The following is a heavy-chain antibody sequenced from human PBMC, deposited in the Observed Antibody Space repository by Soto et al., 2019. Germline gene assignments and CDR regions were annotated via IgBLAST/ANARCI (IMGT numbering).Heavy chain of an antibody. V-gene: IGHV4-59*08. CDR1: GGSISSYY. J-gene: IGHJ5*02. CDR3: ARSSIEAAGTVYH. CDR2: IHYSGST. D-gene: IGHD6-13*01. Sequence: SETLSLTCTVSGGSISSYYWSWTRQSPGKGLEWIGYIHYSGSTNYNPSLKSRVTISVDTPKNQFSLKLSSVTAADTAVYYCARSSIEAAGTVYHWGQGTLVTVSS.